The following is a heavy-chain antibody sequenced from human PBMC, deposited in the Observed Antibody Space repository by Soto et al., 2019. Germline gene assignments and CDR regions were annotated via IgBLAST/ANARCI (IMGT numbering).Heavy chain of an antibody. D-gene: IGHD1-1*01. CDR2: INPNNGAT. CDR3: ASHDPGARLDP. V-gene: IGHV1-2*04. Sequence: QVQLVQSGAEVKKPGASVKVSCKAPRYIFTAYFMHWVRQAPGQGLEWMVWINPNNGATHYGLSFQCLVTMTRDPSIRPAYMELSSRRSDDTAVYYCASHDPGARLDPWGQGTLVIVSS. CDR1: RYIFTAYF. J-gene: IGHJ5*02.